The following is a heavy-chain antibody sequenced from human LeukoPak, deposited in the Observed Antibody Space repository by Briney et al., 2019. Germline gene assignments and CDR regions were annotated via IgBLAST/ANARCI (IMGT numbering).Heavy chain of an antibody. J-gene: IGHJ3*02. CDR3: ARDWATAMDTYAFDI. D-gene: IGHD5-18*01. CDR1: GFTFSSYS. V-gene: IGHV3-21*01. CDR2: ISSSSSYI. Sequence: GGSLRLSCAASGFTFSSYSMNWVRQAPGKGLEWVSSISSSSSYIYYADSVKGRFTISRDNAKNSLYLQMNSLRAEDTAVYYCARDWATAMDTYAFDIWGQGTMVSVSS.